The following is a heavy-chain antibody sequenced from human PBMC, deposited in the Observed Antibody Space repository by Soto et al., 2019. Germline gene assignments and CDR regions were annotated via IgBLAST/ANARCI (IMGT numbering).Heavy chain of an antibody. D-gene: IGHD6-13*01. J-gene: IGHJ6*02. Sequence: SETLSLTCTVSGGSISSGDYYWSWIRQPPGKGLEWIGYIYYSGSTYYNPSLKSRVTISVDTSKNQFSLKLSSVTAADTAVYYCARGYSSSWGYYYYGMDVWGQGTTVTVSS. CDR3: ARGYSSSWGYYYYGMDV. V-gene: IGHV4-30-4*01. CDR2: IYYSGST. CDR1: GGSISSGDYY.